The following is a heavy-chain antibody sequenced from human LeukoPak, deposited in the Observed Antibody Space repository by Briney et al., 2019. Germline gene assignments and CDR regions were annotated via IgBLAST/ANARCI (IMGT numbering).Heavy chain of an antibody. CDR2: IRSKANSYAT. J-gene: IGHJ4*02. Sequence: GGSLKLSCAASGLTLSGAAMHWVRQASGKGLEWVGRIRSKANSYATLYSASVEGRFTISRDESENTAYLQMNSLRTEDTAVCYCATVPDFVAAAGGGYWGQGTLVTVSS. CDR1: GLTLSGAA. V-gene: IGHV3-73*01. D-gene: IGHD3-3*01. CDR3: ATVPDFVAAAGGGY.